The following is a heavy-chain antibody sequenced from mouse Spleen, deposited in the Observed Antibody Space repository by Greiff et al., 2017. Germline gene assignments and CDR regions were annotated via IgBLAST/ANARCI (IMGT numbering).Heavy chain of an antibody. Sequence: EVMLVESGGGLVKLGGSLKLSCAASGFTFSSYAMSWVRQTPEKRLEWVATISSGGGNTYYPDSVKGRFTISRDNAKNTLYLQMSSLKSEDTAMYYCARQRTSYYAMDYWGQGTSVTVSS. CDR2: ISSGGGNT. J-gene: IGHJ4*01. V-gene: IGHV5-9*01. CDR3: ARQRTSYYAMDY. CDR1: GFTFSSYA.